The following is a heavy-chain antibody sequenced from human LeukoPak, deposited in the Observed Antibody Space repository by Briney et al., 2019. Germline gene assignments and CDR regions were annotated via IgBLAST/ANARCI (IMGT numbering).Heavy chain of an antibody. V-gene: IGHV3-21*01. J-gene: IGHJ6*03. Sequence: GGSLRLSCAASGFTFSSYSMNWVRQAPGKGLEWVSSISSSSSYIYYADSVKGRFTISRDNAKNSLYLQMNSLRAGDTAVYYCARMARVAVAGTGSMDVWGKGTTVTVSS. CDR1: GFTFSSYS. CDR2: ISSSSSYI. CDR3: ARMARVAVAGTGSMDV. D-gene: IGHD6-19*01.